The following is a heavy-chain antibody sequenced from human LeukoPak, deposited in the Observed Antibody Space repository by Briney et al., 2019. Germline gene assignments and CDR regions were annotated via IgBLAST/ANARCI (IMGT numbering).Heavy chain of an antibody. CDR1: GYTFTGYY. D-gene: IGHD4-23*01. CDR3: ARVAGNAGLGAFDI. V-gene: IGHV1-2*02. J-gene: IGHJ3*02. CDR2: INPNSGGT. Sequence: GASVKVSCKASGYTFTGYYMHWVRQAPGQGLEWMGWINPNSGGTNYAQKFQGRVTMTRDTSISTAYMELSRLRSDDTAVYYCARVAGNAGLGAFDIWGQGTMVTVFS.